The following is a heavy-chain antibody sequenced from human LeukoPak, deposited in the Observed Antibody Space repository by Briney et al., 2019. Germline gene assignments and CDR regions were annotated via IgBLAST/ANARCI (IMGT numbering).Heavy chain of an antibody. Sequence: GGSLRLSCAASGFTFGNYGMSWVRQAPGKGLEWVSSISSSSSYIYYADSVKGRFTISRDNAKNSLYLQMNSLRAEDTAVYYCAGGHLHYYGSGRPPGWGQGTLVTVSS. V-gene: IGHV3-21*01. CDR1: GFTFGNYG. CDR3: AGGHLHYYGSGRPPG. CDR2: ISSSSSYI. D-gene: IGHD3-10*01. J-gene: IGHJ4*02.